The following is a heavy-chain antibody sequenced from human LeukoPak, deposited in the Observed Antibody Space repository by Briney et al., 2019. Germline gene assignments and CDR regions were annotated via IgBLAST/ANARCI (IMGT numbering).Heavy chain of an antibody. CDR1: GFTFSSYA. Sequence: GGSLRLSCAATGFTFSSYAMSWVRQAPGKGLEWVSAISGSGGSTYYADSVKGRFTISRDNSENTLYLQMNSLRAEDTAVYYCAKGAYVQYYYDSSGYYPFDYWGQGTLVTVSS. CDR3: AKGAYVQYYYDSSGYYPFDY. D-gene: IGHD3-22*01. CDR2: ISGSGGST. J-gene: IGHJ4*02. V-gene: IGHV3-23*01.